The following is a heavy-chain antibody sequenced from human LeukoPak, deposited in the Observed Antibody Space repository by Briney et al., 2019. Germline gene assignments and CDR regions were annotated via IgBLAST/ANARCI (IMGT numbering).Heavy chain of an antibody. CDR3: AKDTHSSSTPNYFDY. Sequence: GGSLRLSCAASGFTFRSYSMSWVRQAPGKGLEWVSSISSSSSYIYYADSVKGRFTISRDNAKNSLYLQMNSLRAEDTAVYYCAKDTHSSSTPNYFDYWGQGTLVSVSS. V-gene: IGHV3-21*01. CDR1: GFTFRSYS. CDR2: ISSSSSYI. D-gene: IGHD2-2*01. J-gene: IGHJ4*02.